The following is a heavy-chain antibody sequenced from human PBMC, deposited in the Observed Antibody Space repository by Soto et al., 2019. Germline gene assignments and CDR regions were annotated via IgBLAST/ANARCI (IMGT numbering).Heavy chain of an antibody. CDR2: IFSSGST. V-gene: IGHV4-61*05. J-gene: IGHJ6*02. Sequence: SETLSLTCTLSGASITSTTYFWAWLRKPPGKGLEWLGRIFSSGSTSFNPSLESRVAMSVDTSKNQFSLKLSSLRSEDTAVYYCARGAVKDIVVVPAAIHPYYYGMDVWGQGTTVTVSS. CDR3: ARGAVKDIVVVPAAIHPYYYGMDV. CDR1: GASITSTTYF. D-gene: IGHD2-2*02.